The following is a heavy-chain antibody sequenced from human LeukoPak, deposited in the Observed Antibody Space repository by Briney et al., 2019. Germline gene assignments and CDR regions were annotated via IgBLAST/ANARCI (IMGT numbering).Heavy chain of an antibody. CDR3: ASDSPGYSSGSYFTY. CDR2: IKQDGSEK. Sequence: PGGSLRLSCAASRFTFSNAWMSWVRQAPGQGLEWVANIKQDGSEKYYVDSVKGRFTISRDNAKNSLYLQMNSLRDEDTAVYYCASDSPGYSSGSYFTYWGQGTLVTVSS. D-gene: IGHD2-15*01. J-gene: IGHJ4*02. V-gene: IGHV3-7*03. CDR1: RFTFSNAW.